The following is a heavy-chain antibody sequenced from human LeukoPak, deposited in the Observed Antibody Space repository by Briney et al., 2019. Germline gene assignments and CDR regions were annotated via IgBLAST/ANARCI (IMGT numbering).Heavy chain of an antibody. CDR1: GESFIYNY. V-gene: IGHV4-34*01. CDR3: ARVRSYPDYYYYMDV. CDR2: INHSGST. J-gene: IGHJ6*03. Sequence: SETLSLTCAVYGESFIYNYWTWIRQPPGKGLEWIGEINHSGSTNYNPSLKSRVTMSVDRAKNQFSLNLSSVTAADTAVYYCARVRSYPDYYYYMDVWGKGTTVTVSS.